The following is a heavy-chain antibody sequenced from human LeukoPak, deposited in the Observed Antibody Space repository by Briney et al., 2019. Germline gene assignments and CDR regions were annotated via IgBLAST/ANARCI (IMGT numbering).Heavy chain of an antibody. V-gene: IGHV3-7*01. CDR1: GFTFSSYW. J-gene: IGHJ4*02. Sequence: GGSLRLSCAASGFTFSSYWMSWVRPAPGKGLEWVANIKQDGSEKYYVDSVKGRFTISRDNDKNSLYLQMNSLRAEDTAMYYCARLQYSFLYGSGSYGVDYWGQGTLVTVSS. D-gene: IGHD3-10*01. CDR3: ARLQYSFLYGSGSYGVDY. CDR2: IKQDGSEK.